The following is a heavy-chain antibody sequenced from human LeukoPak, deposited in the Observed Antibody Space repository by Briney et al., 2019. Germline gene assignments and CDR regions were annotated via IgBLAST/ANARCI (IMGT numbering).Heavy chain of an antibody. J-gene: IGHJ4*02. D-gene: IGHD6-13*01. CDR3: AREGIAAAAIDY. CDR1: GGSISSGSYY. Sequence: SETLSLTCTVSGGSISSGSYYWSWIRQPAGKGLEWIGRIYTSGSTNYNPSLKSRVTISVDTSKNQFSLKLSSVTAADAAVYYCAREGIAAAAIDYWGQGTLVTVSS. V-gene: IGHV4-61*02. CDR2: IYTSGST.